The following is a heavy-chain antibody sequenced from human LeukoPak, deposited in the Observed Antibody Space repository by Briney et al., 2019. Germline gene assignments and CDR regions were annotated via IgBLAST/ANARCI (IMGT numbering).Heavy chain of an antibody. J-gene: IGHJ4*02. D-gene: IGHD4-17*01. CDR2: ISDTVRDT. Sequence: GGSLRLSCAPSGFAYSAYGRSWVRQAPGKGLEWVSHISDTVRDTWYANSVKGRLIISRDNTRHTVYLQTSSLRPAHTALYFCAKDNYGGIFASSGQGNLVTVSS. CDR1: GFAYSAYG. CDR3: AKDNYGGIFAS. V-gene: IGHV3-23*01.